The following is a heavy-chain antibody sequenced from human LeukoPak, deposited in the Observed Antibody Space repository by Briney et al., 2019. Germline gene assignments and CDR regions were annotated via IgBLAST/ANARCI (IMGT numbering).Heavy chain of an antibody. CDR3: ARRWNWGSLDY. V-gene: IGHV5-51*01. CDR1: GYSFNAYY. D-gene: IGHD7-27*01. CDR2: IYPGDSDI. Sequence: GESLKISCKGSGYSFNAYYIAWVRQMPGKDLEWMGAIYPGDSDIRYSPSFQGQVTISADRSISTAYLQWSSLKASDSAMYYCARRWNWGSLDYWGQGTLVTVSS. J-gene: IGHJ4*02.